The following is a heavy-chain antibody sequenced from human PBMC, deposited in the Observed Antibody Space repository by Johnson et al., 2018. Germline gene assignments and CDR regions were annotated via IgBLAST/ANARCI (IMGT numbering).Heavy chain of an antibody. Sequence: QVQLVQSGGGVVQPGRYLRLSCVGSAFTVRSFSDYGMHWVRQAPGGGLEWVAVMSDDGSKEYYADSVKGRFTISRDNSKNTLFLQMNSLRAEDTGIYYCAKDRSLMWTTYYFDYWGQGTLVTVSS. CDR3: AKDRSLMWTTYYFDY. J-gene: IGHJ4*02. V-gene: IGHV3-30*18. CDR2: MSDDGSKE. D-gene: IGHD2-8*01. CDR1: AFTVRSFSDYG.